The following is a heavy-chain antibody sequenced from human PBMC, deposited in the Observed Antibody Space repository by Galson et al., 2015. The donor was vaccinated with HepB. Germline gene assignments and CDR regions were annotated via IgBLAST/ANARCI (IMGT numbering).Heavy chain of an antibody. Sequence: CAISGDSVSSNTVGWNWIRQSPSRGLEWLGRTYYRSKWSNDYSESLKSRITINADTSRNQFSLQLKYVTSEDTAVYYCAKSIHLGRGFDSWGQGTLVTVSS. J-gene: IGHJ4*02. CDR1: GDSVSSNTVG. CDR2: TYYRSKWSN. CDR3: AKSIHLGRGFDS. D-gene: IGHD7-27*01. V-gene: IGHV6-1*01.